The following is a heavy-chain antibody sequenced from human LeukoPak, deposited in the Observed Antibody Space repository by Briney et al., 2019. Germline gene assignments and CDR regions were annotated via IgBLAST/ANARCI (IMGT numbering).Heavy chain of an antibody. CDR3: ARDLETGTAFDP. J-gene: IGHJ5*02. CDR2: ISAYNGNK. Sequence: ASVKVSCKASGYTFTSYGISWVRQAPGQGGEGMGWISAYNGNKNYAQKLQGRGTITTDTSTRTAYMDMRNLRSADTAVYYCARDLETGTAFDPWGQGTLVTVSS. CDR1: GYTFTSYG. D-gene: IGHD1-1*01. V-gene: IGHV1-18*01.